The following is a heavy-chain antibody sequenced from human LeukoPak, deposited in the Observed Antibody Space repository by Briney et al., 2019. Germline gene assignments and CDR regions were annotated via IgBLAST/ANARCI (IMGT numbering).Heavy chain of an antibody. Sequence: PGGSLRLSCAASGFTFSSYGMHWVRQAPGKGLEWVAVIWYDGSNKYYADSVKGRFTISRDNSKNTLYLQMNSLRAEDTAVYYCASPTDYDFWSGDDYYYYGMDVWGQGTTVTVSS. V-gene: IGHV3-33*01. CDR3: ASPTDYDFWSGDDYYYYGMDV. CDR2: IWYDGSNK. D-gene: IGHD3-3*01. J-gene: IGHJ6*02. CDR1: GFTFSSYG.